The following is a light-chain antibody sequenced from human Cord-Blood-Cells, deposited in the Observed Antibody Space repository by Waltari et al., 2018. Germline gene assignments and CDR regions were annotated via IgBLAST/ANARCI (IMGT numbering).Light chain of an antibody. CDR2: EGS. J-gene: IGLJ3*02. Sequence: QSALTQPASVSGSPGQSITISCTGTSSDVGSYNLVSWYQQNPGKAPKLMIYEGSKRPSVVSNRFSGSKSGNTASLTISGRQAENEADYYCCSYAGSSTWVFGGGTKLTVL. CDR1: SSDVGSYNL. V-gene: IGLV2-23*01. CDR3: CSYAGSSTWV.